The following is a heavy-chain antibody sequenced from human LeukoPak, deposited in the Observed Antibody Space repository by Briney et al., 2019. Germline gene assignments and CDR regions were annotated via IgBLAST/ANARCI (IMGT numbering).Heavy chain of an antibody. V-gene: IGHV3-21*01. CDR2: ISSSSSYI. J-gene: IGHJ6*03. Sequence: GGSLRLSCAASGFTFSSHSMNWVRQAPGKGLEWVSSISSSSSYIYYADSVKGRFTISRDNAKNSLYLQMNSLRAEDTAVYYCARDIGRDYGSGEGYYMDVWGKGTTVTVSS. D-gene: IGHD3-10*01. CDR3: ARDIGRDYGSGEGYYMDV. CDR1: GFTFSSHS.